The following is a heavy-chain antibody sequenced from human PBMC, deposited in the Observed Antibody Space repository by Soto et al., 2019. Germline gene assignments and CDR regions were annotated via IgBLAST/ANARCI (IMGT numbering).Heavy chain of an antibody. J-gene: IGHJ4*02. V-gene: IGHV3-15*07. Sequence: PGGSLRLSCAVSGFTFRNAWMNWVRQAPGKGLEWVGRIKSKTDCGTTDYAAPVKGRVIISRDDSKNTLYLQMNSLKTEDTAVYYCTTVQKSDYFDYWGQGTLVTVSS. CDR3: TTVQKSDYFDY. CDR2: IKSKTDCGTT. CDR1: GFTFRNAW.